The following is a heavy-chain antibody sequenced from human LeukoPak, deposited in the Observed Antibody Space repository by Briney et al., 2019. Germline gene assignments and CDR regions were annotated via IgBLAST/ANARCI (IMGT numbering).Heavy chain of an antibody. CDR1: GGSISGYY. D-gene: IGHD2-21*01. J-gene: IGHJ4*02. V-gene: IGHV4-4*07. Sequence: SETLSLTCRVSGGSISGYYWSWLRQPAGKGVEGVGRLDCSGSTKYNSSLKRRVTMSIDRSHFSLRLTSVTAADTAIYYCARGASCGSKCFFDYWGQGILVTVSS. CDR2: LDCSGST. CDR3: ARGASCGSKCFFDY.